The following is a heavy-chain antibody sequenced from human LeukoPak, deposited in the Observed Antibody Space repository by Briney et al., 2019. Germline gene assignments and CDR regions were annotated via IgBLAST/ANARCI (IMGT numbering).Heavy chain of an antibody. CDR2: IYSSGST. CDR1: GGAIIPFY. J-gene: IGHJ5*02. Sequence: SETLSLTCSVSGGAIIPFYWNWIRQPPGKGLEWIWRIYSSGSTKYNPSLKSRVIMSVDTSKNQFSLKLSSVTAADTAVYYCAKDYYDSSEGWFDPWGQGTLVTVSS. CDR3: AKDYYDSSEGWFDP. V-gene: IGHV4-4*07. D-gene: IGHD3-22*01.